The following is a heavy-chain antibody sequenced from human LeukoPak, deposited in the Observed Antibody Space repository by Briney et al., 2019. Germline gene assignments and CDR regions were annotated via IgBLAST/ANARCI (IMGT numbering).Heavy chain of an antibody. D-gene: IGHD1-26*01. Sequence: GGSLRLSCAASGFTFSSSAMSWVRQVPGKGLEWVSGISASGGSTSYADSVRGRFTISRDNSKNTLYVQMNSLRDEDTAVYYCAEDQRWESPHYLDSWGQGTLVTVSS. CDR3: AEDQRWESPHYLDS. J-gene: IGHJ4*02. V-gene: IGHV3-23*01. CDR1: GFTFSSSA. CDR2: ISASGGST.